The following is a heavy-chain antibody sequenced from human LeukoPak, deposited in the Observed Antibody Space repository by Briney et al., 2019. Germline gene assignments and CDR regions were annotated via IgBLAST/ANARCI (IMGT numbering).Heavy chain of an antibody. CDR1: GGSVSDYY. J-gene: IGHJ4*02. D-gene: IGHD4-17*01. CDR2: IYHSGST. V-gene: IGHV4-38-2*02. CDR3: ARDYGDCGGYDY. Sequence: SETLSLTCTVSGGSVSDYYWSWIRQPPGKGLEWIGSIYHSGSTYYNPSLKSRVTISVDTSKNQFSLKLSSVTAADTAVYYCARDYGDCGGYDYWGQGTLVTVSS.